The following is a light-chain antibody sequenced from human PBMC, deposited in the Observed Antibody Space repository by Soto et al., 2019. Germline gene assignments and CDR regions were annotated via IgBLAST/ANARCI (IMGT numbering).Light chain of an antibody. Sequence: DIQMTQSPSTLSASVGDRVTITCRASQSISSWLAWYQQKPGKAPNLLIYKASSLESGVSSRVSGCGSGTEFTLSVSSLQPYDFATYYCQQYDSYPLTFGGGTKVDIK. CDR2: KAS. CDR3: QQYDSYPLT. V-gene: IGKV1-5*03. J-gene: IGKJ4*01. CDR1: QSISSW.